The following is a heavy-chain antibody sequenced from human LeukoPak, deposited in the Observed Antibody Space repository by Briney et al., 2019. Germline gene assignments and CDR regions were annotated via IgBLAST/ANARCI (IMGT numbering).Heavy chain of an antibody. CDR2: ISGSGSST. D-gene: IGHD2-15*01. V-gene: IGHV3-23*01. J-gene: IGHJ4*02. CDR3: AKPKGISPDY. CDR1: GFTFSSYA. Sequence: GGSLRLSCAASGFTFSSYAMSWVRQAPGKGLEWVSGISGSGSSTYYVDFVKGRFTISRDNSRNTLYLQMNSLRAEDTAVYYCAKPKGISPDYWGQGTLVTVSS.